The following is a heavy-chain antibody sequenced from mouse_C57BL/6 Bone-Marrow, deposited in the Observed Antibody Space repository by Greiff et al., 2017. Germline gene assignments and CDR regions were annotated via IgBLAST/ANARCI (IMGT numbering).Heavy chain of an antibody. Sequence: VQLQQSGAELARPGGSVKLSCKASGYTFTSYGISWVRQRTGQGLAWIGEICPRSGNTYYNEKFKGKDTLTRDKSTSTAYLELRSLTSEDSAVYFCARKGWDRYCDYWGQGTTLTVSS. V-gene: IGHV1-81*01. D-gene: IGHD4-1*01. CDR1: GYTFTSYG. CDR3: ARKGWDRYCDY. CDR2: ICPRSGNT. J-gene: IGHJ2*01.